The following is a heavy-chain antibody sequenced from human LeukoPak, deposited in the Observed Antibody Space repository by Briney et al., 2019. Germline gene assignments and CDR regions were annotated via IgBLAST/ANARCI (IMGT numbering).Heavy chain of an antibody. J-gene: IGHJ4*02. V-gene: IGHV4-59*01. Sequence: SETLSLTCTVSGGSISSYYWSWIRQPPGKGLEWIGYIYYSGSTNYNPSLESRVTISVDTSKNQFSLKLSSVTAADTAVYYCARVSSGWYPDYWGQGTLVTVSS. D-gene: IGHD6-19*01. CDR3: ARVSSGWYPDY. CDR1: GGSISSYY. CDR2: IYYSGST.